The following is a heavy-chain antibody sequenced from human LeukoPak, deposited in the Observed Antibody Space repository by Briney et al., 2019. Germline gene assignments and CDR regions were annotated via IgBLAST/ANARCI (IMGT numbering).Heavy chain of an antibody. V-gene: IGHV1-18*01. Sequence: ASVKVSCKASGYTFTSYGISWVRQAPGQGLEWTGWISGYNGHTNYAQKLQGRVTMTTDTSTSTAYMELRSLRSDDTAVYYCARPVTTVGFDYWGQGTLVTVSS. J-gene: IGHJ4*02. CDR3: ARPVTTVGFDY. CDR1: GYTFTSYG. D-gene: IGHD4-23*01. CDR2: ISGYNGHT.